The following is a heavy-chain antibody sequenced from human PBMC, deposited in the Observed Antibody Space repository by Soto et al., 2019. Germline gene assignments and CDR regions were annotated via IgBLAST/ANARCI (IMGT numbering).Heavy chain of an antibody. D-gene: IGHD2-21*02. V-gene: IGHV3-30*03. J-gene: IGHJ4*02. CDR1: GFTFINYG. Sequence: GGSLRLSCAASGFTFINYGMQWVRQAPGKGLEWVTVISYDGSNKYYADSVKGRFTISRDNSKNTVYLQLSSLRPEDTAVYYCVGGRYFGDYWGQGALVTVS. CDR2: ISYDGSNK. CDR3: VGGRYFGDY.